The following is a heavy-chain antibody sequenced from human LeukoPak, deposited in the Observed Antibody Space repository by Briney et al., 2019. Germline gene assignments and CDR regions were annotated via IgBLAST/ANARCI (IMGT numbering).Heavy chain of an antibody. Sequence: ASVKVSCKASGYTFTSYYMHWVRQAPGQGLEWMGIINPSGGSTSYAQKFQGRVTMTRDTSTSTVYMELSSLRFEDTAVYYCARQGIGQQLDSNWFDPWGQGTLVTVSS. J-gene: IGHJ5*02. CDR1: GYTFTSYY. D-gene: IGHD6-13*01. CDR3: ARQGIGQQLDSNWFDP. V-gene: IGHV1-46*01. CDR2: INPSGGST.